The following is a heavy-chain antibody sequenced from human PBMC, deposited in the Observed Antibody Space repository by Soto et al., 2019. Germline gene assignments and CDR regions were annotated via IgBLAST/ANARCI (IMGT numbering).Heavy chain of an antibody. V-gene: IGHV3-21*01. Sequence: EVQLVESGGGLVKPGGSLRLSCVASGFTFSPFTMNWVRQVPGKGLEWVSSISGSSSYIYYADSVRGRFTISRDNAKNSLYMQMNSLRAEDTAVYYCARVPAEELCSSTSCYPFDCWGQGALVTVSS. CDR1: GFTFSPFT. J-gene: IGHJ5*01. CDR2: ISGSSSYI. CDR3: ARVPAEELCSSTSCYPFDC. D-gene: IGHD2-2*01.